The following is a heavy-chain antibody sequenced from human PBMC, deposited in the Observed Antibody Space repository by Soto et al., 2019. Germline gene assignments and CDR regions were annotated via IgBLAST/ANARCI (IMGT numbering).Heavy chain of an antibody. CDR2: ISTNGGST. CDR3: ARVWSRIAAAGHFDY. J-gene: IGHJ4*02. CDR1: GFTFNIYA. D-gene: IGHD6-13*01. V-gene: IGHV3-23*01. Sequence: GGSLRLSCAASGFTFNIYAMIWVRQAPGKGLEWVAVISTNGGSTYYADSVKGRFTISRDNSKNTLYLQMNSLRAEDTAVYYCARVWSRIAAAGHFDYWGQGTLVTVSS.